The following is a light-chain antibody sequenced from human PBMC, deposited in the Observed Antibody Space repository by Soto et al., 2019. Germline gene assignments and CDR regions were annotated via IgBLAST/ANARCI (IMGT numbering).Light chain of an antibody. CDR1: QSVSNNY. CDR3: QQYAASPRT. CDR2: GAS. J-gene: IGKJ1*01. V-gene: IGKV3-20*01. Sequence: EVVLTQSPGTLSLSPRERATLSCRASQSVSNNYLAWYQHTPGQAPRLLIYGASNRAPGIPDRFSGSGSGPDFTLTSSRLEPEDFAVYYCQQYAASPRTFGQGTLVEVK.